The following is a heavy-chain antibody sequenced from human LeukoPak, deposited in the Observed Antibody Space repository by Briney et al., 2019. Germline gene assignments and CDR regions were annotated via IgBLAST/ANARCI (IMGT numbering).Heavy chain of an antibody. D-gene: IGHD3-22*01. J-gene: IGHJ4*02. Sequence: SETLSLTCTVSGGSISSYYWSWIRQPPGKGLEWIGYIYYSGSINYNPSLKSRVSISVDTSKNQFSLKLSSVSAADTAVYYCARGGIWSGYHNTPGLHYCDSSGYSAPFDYWGQGTLVTVSS. CDR2: IYYSGSI. V-gene: IGHV4-59*01. CDR1: GGSISSYY. CDR3: ARGGIWSGYHNTPGLHYCDSSGYSAPFDY.